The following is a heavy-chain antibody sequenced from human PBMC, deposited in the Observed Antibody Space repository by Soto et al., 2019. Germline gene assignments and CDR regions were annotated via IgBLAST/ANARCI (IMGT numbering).Heavy chain of an antibody. Sequence: EVQLLESGGGLVQPGGSLRVSCAASGITFSSYAMNWVRQAPGKGPEWVSAISGGGGRPYYADSVKGRFTISRDDSKNTLYLQMNSLRAEDTAVYYCARDNHGQWQLLSYWGQGTLVSVSS. D-gene: IGHD6-19*01. J-gene: IGHJ4*02. V-gene: IGHV3-23*01. CDR1: GITFSSYA. CDR2: ISGGGGRP. CDR3: ARDNHGQWQLLSY.